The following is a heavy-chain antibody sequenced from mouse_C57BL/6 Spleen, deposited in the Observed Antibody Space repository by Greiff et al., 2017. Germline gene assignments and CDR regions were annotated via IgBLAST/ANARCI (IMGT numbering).Heavy chain of an antibody. D-gene: IGHD1-1*01. Sequence: QVHVKQSGPELVKPGASVKLSCKASGYTFTSYDINWVKQRPGQGLEWIGWIYPRDGSTKYNEKFKGKATLTVDTSSSTAYMELHSLTSEDSAVYFCARGIYYYGSSRDYWGQGTTLTVSS. J-gene: IGHJ2*01. CDR1: GYTFTSYD. V-gene: IGHV1-85*01. CDR3: ARGIYYYGSSRDY. CDR2: IYPRDGST.